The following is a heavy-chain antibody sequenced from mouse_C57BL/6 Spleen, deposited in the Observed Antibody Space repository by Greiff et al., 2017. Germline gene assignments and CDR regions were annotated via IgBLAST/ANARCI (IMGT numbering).Heavy chain of an antibody. J-gene: IGHJ3*01. CDR3: ARSDYYGSMFAY. D-gene: IGHD1-1*01. Sequence: LVESGAELVRPGTSVKMSCKASGYTFTNYWIGWAKQRPGHGLEWIGDIYPGGGYTNYNEKFKGKATLTADKSSSTAYMQFSSLTSEDSAIYYCARSDYYGSMFAYWGQGTLVTVSA. V-gene: IGHV1-63*01. CDR1: GYTFTNYW. CDR2: IYPGGGYT.